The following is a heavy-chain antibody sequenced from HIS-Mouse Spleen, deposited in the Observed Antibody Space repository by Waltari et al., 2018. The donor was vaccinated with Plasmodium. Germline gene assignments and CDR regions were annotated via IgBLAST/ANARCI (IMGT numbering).Heavy chain of an antibody. CDR3: ARDRITGTSYFDY. Sequence: CTVSGGSISSSSYYWGWIRQPPGKGLEWIGSIYYSGSTYYNPSLKSRVTISVDTSKNQFSLKLSSVTAADMAVYYCARDRITGTSYFDYWGQGTLVTVSS. J-gene: IGHJ4*02. D-gene: IGHD1-7*01. CDR1: GGSISSSSYY. V-gene: IGHV4-39*07. CDR2: IYYSGST.